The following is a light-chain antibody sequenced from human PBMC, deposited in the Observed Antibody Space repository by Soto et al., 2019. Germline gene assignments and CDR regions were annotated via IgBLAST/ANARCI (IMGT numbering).Light chain of an antibody. CDR2: GAS. J-gene: IGKJ4*01. CDR1: QTVSNN. Sequence: TQSPVTLSLYHEERATLSCRASQTVSNNYLAWYQQKPGQAPRLLIYGASTRATGIPARFSGSGSGTEFTLTIISLQSEDFAVYYCQQCNNWPLTFGGGSKVDIK. CDR3: QQCNNWPLT. V-gene: IGKV3-15*01.